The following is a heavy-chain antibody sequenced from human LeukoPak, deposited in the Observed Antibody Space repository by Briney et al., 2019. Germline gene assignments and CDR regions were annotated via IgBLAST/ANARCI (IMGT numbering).Heavy chain of an antibody. V-gene: IGHV3-53*01. CDR2: IYSGGST. CDR1: GFTVSSNY. CDR3: AREGISSYGDYYLDY. J-gene: IGHJ4*02. Sequence: GGSLRLSCAASGFTVSSNYMSWVRQAPGKGLEWVSVIYSGGSTYYADSVKGRFTISRDNSKNTLYLQMNSLRAEDTAVYYCAREGISSYGDYYLDYWGQGTLVTVSS. D-gene: IGHD4-17*01.